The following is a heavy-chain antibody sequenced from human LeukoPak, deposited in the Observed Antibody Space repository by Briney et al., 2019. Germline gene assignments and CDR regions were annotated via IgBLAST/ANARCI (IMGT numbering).Heavy chain of an antibody. CDR1: GFTFSTYW. J-gene: IGHJ3*02. V-gene: IGHV3-74*01. Sequence: GGSLRLSCAASGFTFSTYWMHWVRQAPGKGLVWVSRINGEGRSTSHADSVKGRFTISRDNAKNTLYLQMNSLRAEDTAVYCCAREANSGYSSGDDAFDIWGQGTMVTVSS. CDR2: INGEGRST. CDR3: AREANSGYSSGDDAFDI. D-gene: IGHD6-19*01.